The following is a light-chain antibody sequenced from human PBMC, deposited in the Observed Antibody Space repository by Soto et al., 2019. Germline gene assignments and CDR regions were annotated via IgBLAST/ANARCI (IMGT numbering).Light chain of an antibody. Sequence: ENVLTQSPGTLSLSPGERVTLSCRASQDIRSHLAWYQQKPGQAPRLLIFDASSRATGIPDGFSGSGSGTDFTLSISRLEPEDFAVYYCQQYGTSPQTFGQGTKVDIK. V-gene: IGKV3-20*01. J-gene: IGKJ1*01. CDR3: QQYGTSPQT. CDR1: QDIRSH. CDR2: DAS.